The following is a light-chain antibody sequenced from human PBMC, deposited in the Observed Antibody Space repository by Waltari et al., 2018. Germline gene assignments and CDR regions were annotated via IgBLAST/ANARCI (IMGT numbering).Light chain of an antibody. V-gene: IGKV2-29*02. CDR2: EVS. J-gene: IGKJ1*01. CDR3: MQGRHPWT. Sequence: DIVMTQSPLSLSVTPGQPGSISCTSSQSLLHSDGKTYLCWYVYKPGQSPQLLIYEVSRRLSGGSERFSGSGSATDFTLKISRVEAEDVGVYFCMQGRHPWTFGQGTKVDIK. CDR1: QSLLHSDGKTY.